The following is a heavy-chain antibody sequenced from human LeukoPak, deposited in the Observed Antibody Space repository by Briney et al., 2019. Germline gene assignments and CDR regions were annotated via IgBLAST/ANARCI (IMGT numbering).Heavy chain of an antibody. CDR3: AREPFYYDNSGTSLDY. J-gene: IGHJ4*02. CDR2: ISYDGSNK. D-gene: IGHD3-22*01. V-gene: IGHV3-30-3*01. CDR1: GFSFTNYA. Sequence: GGSLRLSCAASGFSFTNYAIHWVRQAPGKGLEWVAVISYDGSNKYYADSVKGRFTISRDNSKNTLSLQMNSLRAEDTAVYYCAREPFYYDNSGTSLDYWGQGTLVTVSS.